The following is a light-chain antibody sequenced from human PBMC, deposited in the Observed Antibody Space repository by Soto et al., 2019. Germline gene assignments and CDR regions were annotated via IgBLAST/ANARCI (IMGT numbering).Light chain of an antibody. CDR2: KDS. V-gene: IGLV3-16*01. Sequence: SYELTQPPSVSVSLGQMARITCSGEGLPRKYAYGYQQKPGQPPVLVIHKDSERPSGIPERFSGSSSGTIATLTITGVQAEAEADYYCLSADSGRTTSYRVFGGGTKLTVL. CDR3: LSADSGRTTSYRV. J-gene: IGLJ3*02. CDR1: GLPRKY.